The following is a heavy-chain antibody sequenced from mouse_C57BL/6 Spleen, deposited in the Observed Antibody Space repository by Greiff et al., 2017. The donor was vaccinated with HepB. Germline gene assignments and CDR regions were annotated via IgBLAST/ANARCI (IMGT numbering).Heavy chain of an antibody. CDR3: ARGGYSNDPHAMDY. D-gene: IGHD2-12*01. CDR2: INPSNGGT. CDR1: GYTFTSYW. Sequence: VQLQQSGTELVKPGASVKLSCKASGYTFTSYWMHWVKQRPGQGLEWIGNINPSNGGTNYNEKFKSKATLTVDKSSSTAYMQLSSLTSEDSAVYYSARGGYSNDPHAMDYWGQGTSVTVSS. V-gene: IGHV1-53*01. J-gene: IGHJ4*01.